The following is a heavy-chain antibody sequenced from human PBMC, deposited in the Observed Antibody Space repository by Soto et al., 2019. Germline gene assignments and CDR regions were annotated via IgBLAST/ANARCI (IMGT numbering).Heavy chain of an antibody. CDR2: TYFRSKWYN. D-gene: IGHD5-12*01. J-gene: IGHJ5*02. CDR3: ARVLSPYIDGGSSWFYP. V-gene: IGHV6-1*01. CDR1: GDSVSSNSAA. Sequence: SQTLSLSCVISGDSVSSNSAAWNWIRQSPSRGLEWLGRTYFRSKWYNDYAVSVKSRITINADTSKNQFSLQLSSVTPEDTVVFYCARVLSPYIDGGSSWFYPWGQGTLVTVSS.